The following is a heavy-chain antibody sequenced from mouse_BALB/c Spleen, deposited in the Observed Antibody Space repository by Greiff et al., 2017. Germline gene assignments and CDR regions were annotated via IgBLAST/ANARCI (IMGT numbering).Heavy chain of an antibody. D-gene: IGHD4-1*01. J-gene: IGHJ2*01. CDR3: ARGGNWDDY. V-gene: IGHV1-69*02. CDR1: GYTFTSYW. Sequence: VQLQQPGAELVKPGASVKLSCKASGYTFTSYWMHWVKQRPGQGLEWIGEIDPSDSYTNYNQKFKGKATLTVDKSSSTAYMQLSSLTSEDSAVYYSARGGNWDDYWGQGTTLTVSS. CDR2: IDPSDSYT.